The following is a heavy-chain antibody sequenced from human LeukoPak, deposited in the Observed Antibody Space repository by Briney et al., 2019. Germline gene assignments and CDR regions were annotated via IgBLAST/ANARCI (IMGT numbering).Heavy chain of an antibody. J-gene: IGHJ4*02. CDR2: ISGDGAST. D-gene: IGHD6-13*01. V-gene: IGHV3-43*02. CDR3: AKDMWQLANYFDY. CDR1: GFTFDDYA. Sequence: GGCLRLSCAASGFTFDDYAMHWVRQAPGKGLEWVSLISGDGASTYYADSVKGRFTISRDNSKNSLYLQMNSLRTEDTALYYCAKDMWQLANYFDYWGQGTLVTVSS.